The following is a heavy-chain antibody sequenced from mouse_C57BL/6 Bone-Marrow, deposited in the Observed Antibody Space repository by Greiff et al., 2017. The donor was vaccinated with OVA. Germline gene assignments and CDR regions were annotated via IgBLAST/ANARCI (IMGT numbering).Heavy chain of an antibody. D-gene: IGHD1-1*01. CDR2: IHPNSGST. V-gene: IGHV1-64*01. CDR1: GYTFTSYW. J-gene: IGHJ4*01. CDR3: ARRGYYYGSNYAMDY. Sequence: VKLQQPGAELVKPGASVKLSCKASGYTFTSYWMHWVKQRPGQGLEWIGMIHPNSGSTNYNEKFKSKATLTVDKSSSTAYMQLSSLTSEDSAVYYCARRGYYYGSNYAMDYWGQGTSVTVSS.